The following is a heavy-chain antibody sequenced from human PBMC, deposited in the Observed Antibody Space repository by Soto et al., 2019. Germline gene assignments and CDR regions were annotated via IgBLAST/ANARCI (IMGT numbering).Heavy chain of an antibody. D-gene: IGHD3-10*01. J-gene: IGHJ4*02. Sequence: GSLRLSCAASGFTFSSYSMSWVRQAPGKGLEWVSGFRSSGDGGTTYYADSVKGRFTISRDNSKNTLFLQMNSLRAEDTAIYYCAKKVNSGPGSQYFDYWGQGTLVTVSS. CDR2: FRSSGDGGTT. V-gene: IGHV3-23*01. CDR1: GFTFSSYS. CDR3: AKKVNSGPGSQYFDY.